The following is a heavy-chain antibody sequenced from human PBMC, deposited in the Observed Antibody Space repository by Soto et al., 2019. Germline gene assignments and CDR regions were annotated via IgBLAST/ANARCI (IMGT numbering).Heavy chain of an antibody. CDR3: ARDPSFGAFDI. CDR1: VFTFRSSW. D-gene: IGHD3-10*01. V-gene: IGHV3-7*01. J-gene: IGHJ3*02. CDR2: IKPGGSGT. Sequence: GGSLLLSCEASVFTFRSSWMSWVRQAPGKGLEWVSYIKPGGSGTYYVDCVSGRFTISRDNAKNSLYLQMNSLRAEDTALYYCARDPSFGAFDIWGQGTMVTVSS.